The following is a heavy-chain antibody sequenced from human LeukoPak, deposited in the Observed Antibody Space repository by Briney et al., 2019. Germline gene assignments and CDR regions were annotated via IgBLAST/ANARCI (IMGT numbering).Heavy chain of an antibody. CDR1: GGSISPYY. CDR2: VSHSGST. Sequence: SETLSLTCTVSGGSISPYYWSWLRQPPGKGLEWIGYVSHSGSTNYNLSLGSRVTISVDTSKNQFSLKLTPVTAADTAVYFCARGGNYYYHGMDVWGQGTTVTVSS. V-gene: IGHV4-59*01. J-gene: IGHJ6*02. D-gene: IGHD1-14*01. CDR3: ARGGNYYYHGMDV.